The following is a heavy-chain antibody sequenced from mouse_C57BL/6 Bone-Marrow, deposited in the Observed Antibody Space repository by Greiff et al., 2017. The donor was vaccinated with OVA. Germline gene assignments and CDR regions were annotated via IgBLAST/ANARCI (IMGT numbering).Heavy chain of an antibody. Sequence: VQLQQPGAELVKPGASVKMSCKASGYTFTSYWITWVKQRPGQGLEWIGDIYPGSGSTNYNEKFKSKATLTVDTSSSTAYMQLSSLTSEDSAVYYCARWITTVGRYFDYWGQGTTLTVSS. CDR1: GYTFTSYW. J-gene: IGHJ2*01. CDR3: ARWITTVGRYFDY. CDR2: IYPGSGST. V-gene: IGHV1-55*01. D-gene: IGHD1-1*01.